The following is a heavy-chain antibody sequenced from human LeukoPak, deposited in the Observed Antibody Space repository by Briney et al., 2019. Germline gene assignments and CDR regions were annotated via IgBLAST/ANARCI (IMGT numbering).Heavy chain of an antibody. CDR2: INWNGNDI. V-gene: IGHV3-9*03. D-gene: IGHD6-19*01. Sequence: PGGSLRLSCAASGFTFDDYAMHWVRQAPGKGLQWVSGINWNGNDIGYADSVKGRFTISRDNAKDSLYLQMNNLRAEDMAIYYCAKDNSGWFGHYFESWGQGTLVTVSS. CDR1: GFTFDDYA. J-gene: IGHJ4*02. CDR3: AKDNSGWFGHYFES.